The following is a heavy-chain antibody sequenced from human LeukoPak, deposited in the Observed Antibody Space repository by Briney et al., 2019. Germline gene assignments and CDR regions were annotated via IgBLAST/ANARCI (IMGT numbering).Heavy chain of an antibody. J-gene: IGHJ6*02. CDR2: ISSSGNT. D-gene: IGHD5-12*01. Sequence: SETLSLTCIVSGGSTSGGNYYWGWIRRPPGKGLEWIGGISSSGNTYYNPSLKSRITISVDTSKNHFSLKLSSVTAADTAVYYCARLFSGYDYRRKYYYYYGMDVWGQGTTVTVSS. V-gene: IGHV4-39*02. CDR3: ARLFSGYDYRRKYYYYYGMDV. CDR1: GGSTSGGNYY.